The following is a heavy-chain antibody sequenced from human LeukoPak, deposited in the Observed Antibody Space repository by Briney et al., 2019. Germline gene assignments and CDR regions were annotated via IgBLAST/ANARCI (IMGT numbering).Heavy chain of an antibody. CDR2: ISYQGNNK. D-gene: IGHD3/OR15-3a*01. CDR1: GFTFSSDA. Sequence: GGSLRLSCAASGFTFSSDAMHWVRQPPGKGLEWVALISYQGNNKFYADSVKGRFTISRDNSQNTLSLQMNNLITEDTAVYYCAKSGGPRTGYYGNYFDSWGQGTLVTVSS. J-gene: IGHJ4*02. CDR3: AKSGGPRTGYYGNYFDS. V-gene: IGHV3-30-3*02.